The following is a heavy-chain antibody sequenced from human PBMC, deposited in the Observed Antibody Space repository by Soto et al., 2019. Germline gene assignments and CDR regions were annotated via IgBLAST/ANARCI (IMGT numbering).Heavy chain of an antibody. J-gene: IGHJ5*02. Sequence: QLQLQESGSGLVKPSQTLSLTCAVSGGSISSGGYSWSWIRQPPGKGLEWIGYIYHSGSTYYNPSLKSRVTISVDRSQNQFSLKLSSVGAADTAVYYCARGWGYCSGGSCYHWFDPWGQRSLVTVSS. D-gene: IGHD2-15*01. CDR1: GGSISSGGYS. CDR2: IYHSGST. CDR3: ARGWGYCSGGSCYHWFDP. V-gene: IGHV4-30-2*01.